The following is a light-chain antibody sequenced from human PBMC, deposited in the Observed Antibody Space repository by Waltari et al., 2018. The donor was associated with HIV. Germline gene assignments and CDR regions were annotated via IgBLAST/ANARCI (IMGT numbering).Light chain of an antibody. CDR2: GAS. CDR1: QRVSSN. CDR3: QQYNDWPRT. J-gene: IGKJ2*01. V-gene: IGKV3-15*01. Sequence: EIVMPQSPATLSVSPGERATLSCRASQRVSSNLAWYHHKPGQAPRLLIYGASTRATGIPARFSGSGSGTEVTLTISSRQSEDFAVYYCQQYNDWPRTFGQGTKLEIK.